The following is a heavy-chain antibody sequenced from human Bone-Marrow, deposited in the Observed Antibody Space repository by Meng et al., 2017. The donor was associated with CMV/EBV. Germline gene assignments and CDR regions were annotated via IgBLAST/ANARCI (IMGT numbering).Heavy chain of an antibody. J-gene: IGHJ4*02. CDR1: GYTLTELS. CDR3: ATYRDYGDYHSAFDY. Sequence: ASVKVSCKVSGYTLTELSRHWVRQAPGKGLEWMGGFDPEDGETIYAQKFQGRVTMTEDTSTDTAYMELSSLRSEDTAVYYCATYRDYGDYHSAFDYWGQGTLVTSPQ. D-gene: IGHD4-17*01. V-gene: IGHV1-24*01. CDR2: FDPEDGET.